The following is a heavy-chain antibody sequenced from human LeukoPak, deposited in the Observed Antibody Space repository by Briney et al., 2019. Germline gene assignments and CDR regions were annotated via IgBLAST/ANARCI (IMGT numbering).Heavy chain of an antibody. CDR3: ARDRVYYYDSSGYYFEYYFDY. V-gene: IGHV1-2*02. J-gene: IGHJ4*02. CDR2: INPNSGGT. Sequence: ASVKVSCKASGYTFTGYYMHWVRQAPGQGLEWMGWINPNSGGTNYAQKFQGRVTMTRDTSISTAYMELSRLRSDDTAVYYCARDRVYYYDSSGYYFEYYFDYWGQGTLVTASS. D-gene: IGHD3-22*01. CDR1: GYTFTGYY.